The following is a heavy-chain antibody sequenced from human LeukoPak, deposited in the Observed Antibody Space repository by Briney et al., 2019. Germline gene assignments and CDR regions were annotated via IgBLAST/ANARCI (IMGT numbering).Heavy chain of an antibody. CDR1: GFTFSAYS. J-gene: IGHJ4*02. V-gene: IGHV3-23*01. Sequence: GGSLRLSCAASGFTFSAYSMSWVRQAPGKGPEWVSAISGNGGTTYYADSVKGRFTVSRDNSENTLYLRMSSLRVDDTDIYSCVKGTPDYGFGYWGQGTLVTVSS. CDR2: ISGNGGTT. CDR3: VKGTPDYGFGY. D-gene: IGHD4/OR15-4a*01.